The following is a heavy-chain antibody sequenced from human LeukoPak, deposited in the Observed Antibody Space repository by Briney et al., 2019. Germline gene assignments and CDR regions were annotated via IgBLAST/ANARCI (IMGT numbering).Heavy chain of an antibody. CDR1: GFTVSSNY. Sequence: GGSLRLSCAASGFTVSSNYMSWVRQAPGKGLEWVSVIYSGGSTYYADSVKGRFTISRDNSKNTLYLQMNSLRAEDTAVYYCARDSSSSWYGPLGNWGQGTLVTVSS. D-gene: IGHD6-13*01. J-gene: IGHJ4*02. CDR3: ARDSSSSWYGPLGN. CDR2: IYSGGST. V-gene: IGHV3-53*01.